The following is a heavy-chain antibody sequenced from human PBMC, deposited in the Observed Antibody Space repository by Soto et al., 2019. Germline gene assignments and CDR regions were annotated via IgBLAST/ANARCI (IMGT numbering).Heavy chain of an antibody. Sequence: GGSLRLSCAASGFTFSSYAMHWVRQAPGKGLEWVAVISYDGSNKYYADSVKGRFTISRDNSKNTLYLQMNSLRAEDTAVYYCAREEGGDDYYYYYGMDVWGQGTTVTVSS. D-gene: IGHD2-21*02. V-gene: IGHV3-30-3*01. CDR1: GFTFSSYA. CDR3: AREEGGDDYYYYYGMDV. J-gene: IGHJ6*02. CDR2: ISYDGSNK.